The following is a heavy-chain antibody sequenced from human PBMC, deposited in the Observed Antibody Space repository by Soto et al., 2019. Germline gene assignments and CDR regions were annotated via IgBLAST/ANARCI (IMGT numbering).Heavy chain of an antibody. CDR1: GYAFTNRW. D-gene: IGHD4-17*01. V-gene: IGHV5-10-1*01. J-gene: IGHJ5*02. CDR3: ARHSKPLTAVTQFDH. Sequence: PGESLKISCQASGYAFTNRWISWVRQMPGKGLEWMGRIDPSDSYINYSPSFEGRVTISADKSISSAYLQWNSVQASDTAVYYCARHSKPLTAVTQFDHWGQGALVTVSS. CDR2: IDPSDSYI.